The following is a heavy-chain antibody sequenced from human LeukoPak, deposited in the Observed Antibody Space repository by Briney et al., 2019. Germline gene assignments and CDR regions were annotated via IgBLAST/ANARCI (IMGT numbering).Heavy chain of an antibody. J-gene: IGHJ5*02. CDR3: TRGFGVVIIQRFDP. D-gene: IGHD3-3*01. Sequence: GGSLSLSCTASGFTFGDYAMSWFRQAPGKGLEWVGFIRSKAYGGTTEYAASVKGRFTISRDDSKSIAYLQMNSLKTEDTAVYYCTRGFGVVIIQRFDPWGQGTLVTVSS. CDR1: GFTFGDYA. V-gene: IGHV3-49*03. CDR2: IRSKAYGGTT.